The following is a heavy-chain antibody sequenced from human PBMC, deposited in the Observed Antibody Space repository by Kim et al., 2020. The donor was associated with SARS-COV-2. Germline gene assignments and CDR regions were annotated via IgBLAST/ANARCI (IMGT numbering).Heavy chain of an antibody. J-gene: IGHJ6*02. V-gene: IGHV1-46*01. Sequence: ASVKVSCKATGYTFTSYYIHWVRQAPGQGLEWMGIINPSDGTSSSAQKFQGRVTMTRDTSRSTVYMELSTLRSDDTAVYYCARSVDDILSGMDVWGQGTTVTVSS. D-gene: IGHD3-9*01. CDR3: ARSVDDILSGMDV. CDR1: GYTFTSYY. CDR2: INPSDGTS.